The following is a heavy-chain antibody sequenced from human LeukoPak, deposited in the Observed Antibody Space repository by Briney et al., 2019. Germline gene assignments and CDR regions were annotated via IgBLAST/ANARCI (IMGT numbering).Heavy chain of an antibody. Sequence: GGSLRLSCEASGMTFSSYGTHWVRQAPGKGLEWVAAIWSDGNKKFYADSVKGRLTISRDNSKNTVSLQMNSLRAEDTAVYYCARYCGGDCYGMDVWGQGTTVTVSS. CDR1: GMTFSSYG. CDR2: IWSDGNKK. D-gene: IGHD2-21*01. CDR3: ARYCGGDCYGMDV. V-gene: IGHV3-33*01. J-gene: IGHJ6*02.